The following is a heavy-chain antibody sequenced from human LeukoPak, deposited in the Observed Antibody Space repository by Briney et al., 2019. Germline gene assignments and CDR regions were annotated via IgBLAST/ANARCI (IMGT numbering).Heavy chain of an antibody. CDR2: MNPNSGNT. Sequence: ASVKVSCKASGYTFTSYDINWVRQATGQGLEWMGWMNPNSGNTGYAQKFQGRVTMTRNTSISTAYMELGSLRSEVPAVYYCARGLGNDFWSGYYPYYYYYYMDVWGKGTTVTVSS. J-gene: IGHJ6*03. CDR1: GYTFTSYD. CDR3: ARGLGNDFWSGYYPYYYYYYMDV. D-gene: IGHD3-3*01. V-gene: IGHV1-8*01.